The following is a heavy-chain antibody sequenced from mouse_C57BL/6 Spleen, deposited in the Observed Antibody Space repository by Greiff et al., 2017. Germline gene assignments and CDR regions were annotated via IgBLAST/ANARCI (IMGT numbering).Heavy chain of an antibody. Sequence: VQLQQSGAELVRPGASVKLSCKASGYTFTDYYINWVKQRPGRGLEWIARIYPGSGSTYYNEKFKGKATLTAEKASSTAYMQLSSLTSEDSAVYFCARDDDYYAMDYWGQGTSVTVSS. CDR2: IYPGSGST. J-gene: IGHJ4*01. V-gene: IGHV1-76*01. D-gene: IGHD2-3*01. CDR1: GYTFTDYY. CDR3: ARDDDYYAMDY.